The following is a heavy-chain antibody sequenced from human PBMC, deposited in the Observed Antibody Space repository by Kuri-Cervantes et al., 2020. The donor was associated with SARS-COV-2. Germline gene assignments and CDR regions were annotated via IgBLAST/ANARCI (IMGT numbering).Heavy chain of an antibody. J-gene: IGHJ4*03. CDR2: ICYSGST. CDR3: ARDYGDY. Sequence: GSLRLSCTVSGGSITSHYWNWIRQSPGRGLEWIGYICYSGSTNYNPSLKSRVTMSVDTSKNQFSLKLSSVTAADTAVYYCARDYGDYWGQGTMVTVSS. D-gene: IGHD4-17*01. CDR1: GGSITSHY. V-gene: IGHV4-59*11.